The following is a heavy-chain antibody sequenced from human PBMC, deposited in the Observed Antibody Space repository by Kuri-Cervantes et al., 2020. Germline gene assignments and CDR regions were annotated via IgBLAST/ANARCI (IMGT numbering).Heavy chain of an antibody. CDR1: GFTFSSYG. D-gene: IGHD6-19*01. V-gene: IGHV3-23*01. CDR2: ISAGGGNT. J-gene: IGHJ4*02. CDR3: ARDGGGIGWRIDY. Sequence: GGTLRLTCAASGFTFSSYGMSWVRQAPGQGLEWVSSISAGGGNTYYADSVKGRCTISRDNSRNTLYLQMSSLRVEDTAVYYCARDGGGIGWRIDYWGQGILVTVSS.